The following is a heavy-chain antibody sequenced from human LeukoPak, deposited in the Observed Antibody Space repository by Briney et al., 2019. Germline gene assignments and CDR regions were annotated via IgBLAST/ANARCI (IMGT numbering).Heavy chain of an antibody. D-gene: IGHD3-22*01. CDR1: GGSISSSSYY. CDR2: IYYSGST. CDR3: ARVGYYYDSSGYYWFDP. V-gene: IGHV4-39*07. Sequence: SETLSLTCTVSGGSISSSSYYWGWIRQPPGKGLEWIGSIYYSGSTYYNPSLKSRVTISVDTSKNQFSLKLSSVTAADTAVYYCARVGYYYDSSGYYWFDPWGQGTLVTVSS. J-gene: IGHJ5*02.